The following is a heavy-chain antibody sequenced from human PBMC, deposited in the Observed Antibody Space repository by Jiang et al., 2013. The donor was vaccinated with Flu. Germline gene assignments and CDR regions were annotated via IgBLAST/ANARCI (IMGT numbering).Heavy chain of an antibody. J-gene: IGHJ6*02. Sequence: GGVVQPGRSLRLSCAASGISFRTSAMHWVRQAPGKGLEWVAVISYGGNSKEYADSVKGRFTISRDNSKNTLFVQMDSLRAEDTAVYYCARSDWSDGMDVWGQGTTVIVSS. D-gene: IGHD2-21*01. CDR3: ARSDWSDGMDV. CDR1: GISFRTSA. CDR2: ISYGGNSK. V-gene: IGHV3-30-3*01.